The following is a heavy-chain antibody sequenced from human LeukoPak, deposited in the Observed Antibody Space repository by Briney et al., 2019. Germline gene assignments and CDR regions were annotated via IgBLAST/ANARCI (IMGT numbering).Heavy chain of an antibody. CDR2: ISGSGGST. Sequence: GGSLRLSCAASGFTFSSYAMSWVRQAPGKGLEWVSAISGSGGSTYYADSVKGRFTISRDNSKNALYLQMNSLRAEDTAVYYCAKDLDVVVPAAPFFDYWGQGTLVTVSS. D-gene: IGHD2-2*01. V-gene: IGHV3-23*01. CDR1: GFTFSSYA. J-gene: IGHJ4*02. CDR3: AKDLDVVVPAAPFFDY.